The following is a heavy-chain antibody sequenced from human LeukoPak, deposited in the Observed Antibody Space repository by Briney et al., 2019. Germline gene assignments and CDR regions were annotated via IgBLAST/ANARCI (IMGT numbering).Heavy chain of an antibody. V-gene: IGHV1-69*13. CDR1: GYTFTSYA. Sequence: ASVKVSCKASGYTFTSYAMNWVRQAPGQGLEWMGGIIPLFGTTNYAQKFQGRVTITADESTDTAYMELGSLRSEDTAVYYCARGVMITFGAVDKYFDYWGQGTLVTVSS. D-gene: IGHD3-16*01. J-gene: IGHJ4*02. CDR2: IIPLFGTT. CDR3: ARGVMITFGAVDKYFDY.